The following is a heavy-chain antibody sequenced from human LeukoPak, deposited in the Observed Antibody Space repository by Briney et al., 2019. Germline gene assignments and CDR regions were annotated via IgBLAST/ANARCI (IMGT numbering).Heavy chain of an antibody. D-gene: IGHD2-2*01. CDR1: GYTFTSYD. CDR2: INPNSGNT. CDR3: ARALRNIVVVPAPQGMDV. J-gene: IGHJ6*02. Sequence: ASVKVSCKASGYTFTSYDINWVRQATGQGLEWMGWINPNSGNTGYAQKFQGRVTMTRNTSISTAYMELSSLRSEDTAVYYCARALRNIVVVPAPQGMDVWGQGTTVTVSS. V-gene: IGHV1-8*01.